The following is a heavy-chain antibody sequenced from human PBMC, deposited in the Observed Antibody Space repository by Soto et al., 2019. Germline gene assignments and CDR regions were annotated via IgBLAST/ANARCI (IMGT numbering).Heavy chain of an antibody. CDR1: GFTLNTHGMG. J-gene: IGHJ4*02. V-gene: IGHV2-5*02. CDR2: IYWDDSK. Sequence: QITLEESGPTLVKATQTLTLTCALSGFTLNTHGMGVAWVRQPPGKALDWLALIYWDDSKYYSPSLESRLTVTKVTSKNQVVLTMTNMDPGDTATYFCAQQYNWNFDHWGRGTLITVSS. D-gene: IGHD1-1*01. CDR3: AQQYNWNFDH.